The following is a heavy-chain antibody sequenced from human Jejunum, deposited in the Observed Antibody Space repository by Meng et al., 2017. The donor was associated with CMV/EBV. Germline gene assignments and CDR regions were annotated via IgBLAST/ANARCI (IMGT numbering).Heavy chain of an antibody. CDR1: STYS. CDR2: ISGSGDNI. V-gene: IGHV3-21*01. D-gene: IGHD2-2*02. CDR3: ARGLMGCTSTSCYSGWFDP. J-gene: IGHJ5*02. Sequence: STYSVNWVRQAPGKGLEWVSSISGSGDNIYYADSVKGRFTISRDNAKNSLFLQMNGLRAEDTAVYYCARGLMGCTSTSCYSGWFDPWGQGSLVTVS.